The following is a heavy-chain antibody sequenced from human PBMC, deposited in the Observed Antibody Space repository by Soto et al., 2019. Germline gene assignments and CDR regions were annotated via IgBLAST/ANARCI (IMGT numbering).Heavy chain of an antibody. D-gene: IGHD4-17*01. V-gene: IGHV4-59*01. Sequence: PSETLSLTCAVSGVSISSYYWSWIQQPPGKGLEWLGYIYYSGSTNYNPSLKSRVTISVDTSKNQFSLKLSSVTAAGTAVYYCARELRAPTVTTSFDYWGQGTLVTVSS. J-gene: IGHJ4*02. CDR2: IYYSGST. CDR1: GVSISSYY. CDR3: ARELRAPTVTTSFDY.